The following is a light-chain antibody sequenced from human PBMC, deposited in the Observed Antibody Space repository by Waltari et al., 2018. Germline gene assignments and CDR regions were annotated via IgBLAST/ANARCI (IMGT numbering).Light chain of an antibody. V-gene: IGLV3-1*01. CDR2: QDT. Sequence: SYELTQPPSVPVPPGKTASVPSSGDNSGNKYVYWLHKKPGQSPVLLIYQDTKRPSGVPGRFSGSNSGNTATLTSSGTHVLDETDYYCQAWDSSLVVVFGGGTKLTVL. CDR3: QAWDSSLVVV. CDR1: NSGNKY. J-gene: IGLJ3*02.